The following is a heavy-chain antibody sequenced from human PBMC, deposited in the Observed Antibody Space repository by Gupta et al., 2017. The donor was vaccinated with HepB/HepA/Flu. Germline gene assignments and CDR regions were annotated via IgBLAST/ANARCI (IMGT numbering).Heavy chain of an antibody. V-gene: IGHV1-18*01. J-gene: IGHJ4*02. CDR3: ARDEEALGYYGQGNFYQGGAYYWDF. Sequence: QLVQSGAEVKKPGASVKVSCKAFGYTFTSYGINWVRQAPGQNLEWMGWISTHNGNTNYAQNVQGRVTMTTDTSTGTAYMEVRSLRSDDTAVYYGARDEEALGYYGQGNFYQGGAYYWDFWGQGTLVTVSA. CDR1: GYTFTSYG. CDR2: ISTHNGNT. D-gene: IGHD3-10*01.